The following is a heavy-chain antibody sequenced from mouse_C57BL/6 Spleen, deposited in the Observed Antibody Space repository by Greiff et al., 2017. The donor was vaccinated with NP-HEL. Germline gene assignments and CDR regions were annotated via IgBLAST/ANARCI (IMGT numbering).Heavy chain of an antibody. J-gene: IGHJ4*01. CDR2: IDTNSGGT. D-gene: IGHD1-1*01. CDR1: GYTFTSYW. Sequence: VQLQQPGAELVQPGASVKLSCKASGYTFTSYWMHWVKQRPGRGLEWIGRIDTNSGGTKYNEKFKRKATLTVDKHSSTAYMQHSSLTSEDSAVYYWARWNYYGSSYYAMDYWGQGTSVTVSS. V-gene: IGHV1-72*01. CDR3: ARWNYYGSSYYAMDY.